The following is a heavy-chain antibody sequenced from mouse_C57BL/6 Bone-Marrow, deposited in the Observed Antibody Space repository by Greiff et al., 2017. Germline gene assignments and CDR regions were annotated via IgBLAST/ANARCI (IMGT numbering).Heavy chain of an antibody. J-gene: IGHJ1*03. Sequence: QVQLQQPGAELVRPGSSVKLSCKASGYTFTSYWMDWVKQRPGQGLEWIGNIYPSDSETHYNQKFKDKATLTVDKSSSTAYMQLSSLTSEDSAVYYCARRTYGSYWYFDVWVTGTTVTVSS. CDR2: IYPSDSET. CDR3: ARRTYGSYWYFDV. CDR1: GYTFTSYW. D-gene: IGHD1-1*01. V-gene: IGHV1-61*01.